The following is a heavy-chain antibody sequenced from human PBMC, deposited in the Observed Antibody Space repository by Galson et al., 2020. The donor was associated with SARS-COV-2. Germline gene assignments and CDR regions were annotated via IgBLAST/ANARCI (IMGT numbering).Heavy chain of an antibody. J-gene: IGHJ4*02. CDR1: GFTFSSYG. D-gene: IGHD3-10*01. CDR2: IWYDGSNK. V-gene: IGHV3-33*01. CDR3: AATLWFGEGIDY. Sequence: GESLKISCAASGFTFSSYGMHWVRQAPGKGLAWVAVIWYDGSNKYYADSVKGRFTISRDNSKNTLYLQMNSLRAEDTAVYYCAATLWFGEGIDYWGQGTLVTVAS.